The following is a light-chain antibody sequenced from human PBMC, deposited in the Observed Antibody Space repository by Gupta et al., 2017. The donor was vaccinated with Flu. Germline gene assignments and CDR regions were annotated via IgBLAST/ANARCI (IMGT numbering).Light chain of an antibody. V-gene: IGKV3-20*01. CDR2: DAS. CDR1: HSVRNNL. CDR3: HQYVGSPLT. Sequence: GTLSLSPGESATLSCRASHSVRNNLLAWYQLRPGQPPKLLIHDASSRAPGIPDRFSASGSGTDFALTINRLEPEDFAFYYCHQYVGSPLTFGGGTKVEIK. J-gene: IGKJ4*01.